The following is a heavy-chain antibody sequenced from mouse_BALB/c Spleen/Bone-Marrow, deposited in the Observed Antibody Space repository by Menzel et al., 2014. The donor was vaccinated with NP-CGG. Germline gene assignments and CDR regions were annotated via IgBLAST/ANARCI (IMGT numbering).Heavy chain of an antibody. J-gene: IGHJ4*01. Sequence: VQLQQSGAELVKPGASVKLSCTASGFNIKDTYMHWVKQRPEQGLDWIGRIDPANGNTKYDPKFQGKATITADTSSNVAYLQLSSLASEDTAVYYCAREDYGNSYAMDYWGQGTSVTVSS. CDR1: GFNIKDTY. V-gene: IGHV14-3*02. CDR2: IDPANGNT. D-gene: IGHD2-1*01. CDR3: AREDYGNSYAMDY.